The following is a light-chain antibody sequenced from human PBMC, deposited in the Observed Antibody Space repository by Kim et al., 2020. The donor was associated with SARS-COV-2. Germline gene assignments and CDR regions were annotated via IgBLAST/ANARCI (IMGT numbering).Light chain of an antibody. CDR3: QHYGSLLYT. Sequence: EIVLTQSPGTLSLSPGERATLSCRASQSVSSNYLAWYQQKPGQPPRLLIYGTSSRATDIPDRFSGSGSGTDFTLTISRLEPEDFAVYYCQHYGSLLYTFGQGTKLEI. V-gene: IGKV3-20*01. CDR1: QSVSSNY. J-gene: IGKJ2*01. CDR2: GTS.